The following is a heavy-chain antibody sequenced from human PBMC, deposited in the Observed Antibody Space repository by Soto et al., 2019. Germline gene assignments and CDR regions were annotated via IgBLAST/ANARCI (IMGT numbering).Heavy chain of an antibody. D-gene: IGHD6-6*01. CDR3: AKEGSGASRLLYYYGMDV. J-gene: IGHJ6*02. Sequence: QVQLVESGGGVVQPGRSLRLSCAASGFSFSTYGMHWVRQAPGKGLEWVAVMSYDGSNTYYADSVKGRFTISRDNSENSLYLQMNSLRAEDTAVYYCAKEGSGASRLLYYYGMDVWGQGNTVTVSS. V-gene: IGHV3-30*18. CDR1: GFSFSTYG. CDR2: MSYDGSNT.